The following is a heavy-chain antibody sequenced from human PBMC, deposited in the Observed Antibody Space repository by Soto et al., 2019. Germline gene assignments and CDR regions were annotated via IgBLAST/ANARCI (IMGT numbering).Heavy chain of an antibody. D-gene: IGHD3-10*01. CDR3: ARDDEYSGNGMDV. J-gene: IGHJ6*02. V-gene: IGHV3-33*01. CDR1: EFTFSNYG. CDR2: ILNDGSNR. Sequence: QVPLVESGGGVVQPGRSLRLSCAASEFTFSNYGMHWVRQAPGKGLEWVAVILNDGSNRYHADSVKDRFTISRDNSKNTLYLQMNSQRAEDTAVYYCARDDEYSGNGMDVWGQGTTVTVS.